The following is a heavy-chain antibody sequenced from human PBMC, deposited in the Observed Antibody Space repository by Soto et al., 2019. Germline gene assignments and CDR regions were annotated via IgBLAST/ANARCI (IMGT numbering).Heavy chain of an antibody. CDR2: MNPNSGNT. CDR1: GYTFTSYD. CDR3: ARAITIFGVVTDAFDI. D-gene: IGHD3-3*01. J-gene: IGHJ3*02. V-gene: IGHV1-8*01. Sequence: QVQLVQSGAEVKKPGASVKVSCKASGYTFTSYDISWVRQATGQGLEWMGWMNPNSGNTGYAQKFQGRVTMTRNTSISTAYMELSSLRSEDTAVYYCARAITIFGVVTDAFDIWGQGTMVTVSS.